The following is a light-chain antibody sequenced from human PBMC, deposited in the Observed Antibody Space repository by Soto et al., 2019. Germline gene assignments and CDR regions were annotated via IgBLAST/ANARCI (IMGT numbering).Light chain of an antibody. CDR1: QSISSY. J-gene: IGKJ2*01. CDR2: AAS. CDR3: QQSYNSPYT. V-gene: IGKV1-39*01. Sequence: DIQRTQTTSSLSASLGDRVTITCRASQSISSYLNWYQQRPGKAPKLLISAASNLQNGVPSRFSGSGSWTDFSLTISSLQPEDFATYYCQQSYNSPYTLGQGTKVDIK.